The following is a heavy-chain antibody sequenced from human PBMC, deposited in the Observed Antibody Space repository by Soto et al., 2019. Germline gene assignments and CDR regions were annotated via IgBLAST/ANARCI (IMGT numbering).Heavy chain of an antibody. D-gene: IGHD2-15*01. CDR2: ISGSGGST. CDR3: AKLTDGYRRGYTRGLNYFDF. J-gene: IGHJ4*02. Sequence: GGSLRLSCAASGFTFSSYAMSWVRQAPGKGLEWVSAISGSGGSTYYADSVKGRFTISRDNSKNTLYLQMNSLRAEDTAVYYCAKLTDGYRRGYTRGLNYFDFWGQGNLVTVSS. V-gene: IGHV3-23*01. CDR1: GFTFSSYA.